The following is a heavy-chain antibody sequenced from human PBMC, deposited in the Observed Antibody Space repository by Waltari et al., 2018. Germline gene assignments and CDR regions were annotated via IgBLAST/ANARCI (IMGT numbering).Heavy chain of an antibody. D-gene: IGHD5-18*01. Sequence: QVQLVESGGALVKPGESLRLSCAASGFAFSVHFLGWIRQTPGKKLEWISYISGSGDIIWYVDSVRGRFSISRDNAMNSLYLQMNSLGVEDTAVYFCVRVESSMVTYWGQGTLVAVSS. CDR1: GFAFSVHF. J-gene: IGHJ4*02. CDR2: ISGSGDII. V-gene: IGHV3-11*04. CDR3: VRVESSMVTY.